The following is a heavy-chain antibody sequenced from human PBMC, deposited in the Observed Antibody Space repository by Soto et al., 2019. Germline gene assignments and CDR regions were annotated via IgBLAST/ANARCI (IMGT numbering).Heavy chain of an antibody. V-gene: IGHV3-9*01. J-gene: IGHJ4*02. CDR3: AKDIRRGFSSAWGD. Sequence: EVQLEESGGGLVQPGRSLRLSCAASGFIFDDYAMHWVRQAPGKGLEWVSGMSWNSGTIAYADSVKGRFTVSRDNAKNSLYLQMNSLRADDTAVYYCAKDIRRGFSSAWGDWGQGALVTVSS. CDR2: MSWNSGTI. CDR1: GFIFDDYA. D-gene: IGHD6-19*01.